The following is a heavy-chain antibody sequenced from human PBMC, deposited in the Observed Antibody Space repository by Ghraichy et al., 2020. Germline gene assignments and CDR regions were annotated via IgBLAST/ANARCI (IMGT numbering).Heavy chain of an antibody. V-gene: IGHV4-34*01. CDR3: ARNSPNYYDFWSGYLYRDYYGMDV. CDR2: INHSGST. CDR1: GGSFSGYY. J-gene: IGHJ6*02. D-gene: IGHD3-3*01. Sequence: SQTLSLTCAVYGGSFSGYYWSWIRQPPGKGLEWIGEINHSGSTNYNPSLKSRVTISVDTSKNQFFLKLTSVTAADTAVFYCARNSPNYYDFWSGYLYRDYYGMDVWGQGTTVTVSS.